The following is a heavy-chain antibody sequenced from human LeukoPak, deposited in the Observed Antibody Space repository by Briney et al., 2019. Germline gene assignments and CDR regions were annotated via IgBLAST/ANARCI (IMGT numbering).Heavy chain of an antibody. D-gene: IGHD3-10*01. J-gene: IGHJ2*01. CDR1: GFNFNTYW. CDR2: IKQDGSEK. Sequence: GGSLRLSCAASGFNFNTYWMSWVRQAPGKGLEWVANIKQDGSEKFYVDSMKGRFTISRDNSKNSLYLQMNSLRAGDTAVYYCARARGDMVRGLDLWGRGTLVTVSS. V-gene: IGHV3-7*01. CDR3: ARARGDMVRGLDL.